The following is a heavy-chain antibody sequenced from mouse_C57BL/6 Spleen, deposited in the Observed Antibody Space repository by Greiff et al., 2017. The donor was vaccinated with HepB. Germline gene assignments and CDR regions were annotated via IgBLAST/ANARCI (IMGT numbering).Heavy chain of an antibody. Sequence: QVQLKQPGAELVKPGASVKVSCKASGYTFTSYWMHWVKQRPGQGLEWIGRIHPSDSDTNYNQKFKGKATLTVDKSSSTAYMQLRSLTSEDSAVYYCAMGYYGSSYGYYFHYWGQGTTLTVSS. CDR3: AMGYYGSSYGYYFHY. D-gene: IGHD1-1*01. CDR1: GYTFTSYW. CDR2: IHPSDSDT. V-gene: IGHV1-74*01. J-gene: IGHJ2*01.